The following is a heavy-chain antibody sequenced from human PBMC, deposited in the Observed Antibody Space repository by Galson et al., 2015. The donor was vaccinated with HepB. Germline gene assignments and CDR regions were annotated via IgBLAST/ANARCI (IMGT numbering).Heavy chain of an antibody. CDR2: IDPTDSYT. CDR1: GYTFTNFW. Sequence: QSGAEVKKPGESLRISCSASGYTFTNFWISWVRQMPGKGLEWIGKIDPTDSYTNYNPSFQGHVAISADKSVSTAYLQWNSLTASDTAVYFCARPEQWLEFQHWGQGTLVTVSS. J-gene: IGHJ1*01. D-gene: IGHD6-19*01. V-gene: IGHV5-10-1*01. CDR3: ARPEQWLEFQH.